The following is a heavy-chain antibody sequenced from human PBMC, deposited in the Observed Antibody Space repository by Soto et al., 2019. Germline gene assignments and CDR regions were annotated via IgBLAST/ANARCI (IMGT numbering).Heavy chain of an antibody. CDR1: GYSFTSYW. Sequence: GESLKISCKGSGYSFTSYWISWVRQMPGKGLEWMGIIYPGDSDTRYSPSFQGQVTISAGKSISTAYLQWSSLKASHPAMYYCARHKGPISSWYVHYYYCCMXVWSQGTTVTVSS. J-gene: IGHJ6*02. CDR2: IYPGDSDT. CDR3: ARHKGPISSWYVHYYYCCMXV. D-gene: IGHD6-13*01. V-gene: IGHV5-51*01.